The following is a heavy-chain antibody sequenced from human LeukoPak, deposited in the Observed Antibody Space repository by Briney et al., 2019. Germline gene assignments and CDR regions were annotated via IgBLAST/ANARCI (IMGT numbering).Heavy chain of an antibody. J-gene: IGHJ6*03. V-gene: IGHV3-7*01. CDR2: IKQDGSEK. CDR1: GFTFSSYW. Sequence: GGSLRLSCAASGFTFSSYWMSWVRQAPGKGLEWVANIKQDGSEKYYVDSVKGRFTISRDNAKNSLYLQMNSLGAEDTAVYYCARGFRDGYRDYMDVWGKGTTVTVSS. D-gene: IGHD5-24*01. CDR3: ARGFRDGYRDYMDV.